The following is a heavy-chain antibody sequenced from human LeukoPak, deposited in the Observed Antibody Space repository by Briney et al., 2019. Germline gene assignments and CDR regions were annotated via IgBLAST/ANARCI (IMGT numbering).Heavy chain of an antibody. CDR2: IYSGGST. CDR3: ARVAARLNDAFDI. CDR1: GFTVSSNY. D-gene: IGHD6-6*01. Sequence: GGSLRLSCAASGFTVSSNYMSWVRQAPGKGLEWVSVIYSGGSTYYADSVKGRFTISRDNSKNTLYLQMNSLRAEDTAAYYCARVAARLNDAFDIWGQGTMVTVSS. V-gene: IGHV3-53*01. J-gene: IGHJ3*02.